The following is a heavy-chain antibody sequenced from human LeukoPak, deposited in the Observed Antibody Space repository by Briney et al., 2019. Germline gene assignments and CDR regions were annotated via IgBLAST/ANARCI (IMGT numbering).Heavy chain of an antibody. CDR3: ARGSLIDN. Sequence: GGSLRLSCAASGFTFSSYSMNWVRQAPGKGLEWVSYISSSSSTIYYADSVKGRFTISRDNAKNSLYLQINSLRAEDTAVYYCARGSLIDNWGQGTLVSVSS. J-gene: IGHJ4*02. V-gene: IGHV3-48*04. D-gene: IGHD3-9*01. CDR1: GFTFSSYS. CDR2: ISSSSSTI.